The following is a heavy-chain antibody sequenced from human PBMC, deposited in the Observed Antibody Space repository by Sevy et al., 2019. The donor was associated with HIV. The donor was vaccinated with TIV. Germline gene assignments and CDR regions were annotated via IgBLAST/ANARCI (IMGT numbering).Heavy chain of an antibody. Sequence: GGSLRLSCAASEFSFSDYYMIWLHQAPGKGLEWVSYISPGSSHTNYADSVKGRFTISRDNSKNSLYLQMNSLRAEDTAIYYCARDRRNYGGQYFDYWGQGTLVTVSS. CDR2: ISPGSSHT. V-gene: IGHV3-11*06. CDR1: EFSFSDYY. D-gene: IGHD4-17*01. J-gene: IGHJ4*02. CDR3: ARDRRNYGGQYFDY.